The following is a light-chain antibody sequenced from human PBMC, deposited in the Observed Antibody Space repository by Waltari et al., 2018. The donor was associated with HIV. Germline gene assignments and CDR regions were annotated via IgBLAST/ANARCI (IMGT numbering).Light chain of an antibody. CDR3: HQYGDSFGYS. V-gene: IGKV3-20*01. CDR1: QTVDSSY. Sequence: VMTQSPLSLSLSPGERATLSCRASQTVDSSYVAWYQQKPGQAPRLLIFGASNRATGIPDRFSGSGSGTDFTLSISRLEPEDFAVFYCHQYGDSFGYSFGQGTKLEIK. CDR2: GAS. J-gene: IGKJ2*03.